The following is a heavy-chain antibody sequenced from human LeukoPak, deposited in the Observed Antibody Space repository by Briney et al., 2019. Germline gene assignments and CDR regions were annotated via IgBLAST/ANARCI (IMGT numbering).Heavy chain of an antibody. CDR3: ARVVQGYAQLIDY. CDR1: GGPISSGGYY. Sequence: SQTLSLTCTVSGGPISSGGYYWSWIRQHPGKGLEWIGYIYYSGSTYYNPSLKSRVTISVDTSKNQFSLKLSSVTAADTAVYYCARVVQGYAQLIDYWGQGTLVTVSS. V-gene: IGHV4-31*03. CDR2: IYYSGST. D-gene: IGHD5-12*01. J-gene: IGHJ4*02.